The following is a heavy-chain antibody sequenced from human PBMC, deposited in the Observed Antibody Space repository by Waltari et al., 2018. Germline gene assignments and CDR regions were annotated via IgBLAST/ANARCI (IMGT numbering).Heavy chain of an antibody. D-gene: IGHD1-26*01. J-gene: IGHJ4*02. CDR3: ARDRWEQAIDY. CDR2: INRSSRDI. V-gene: IGHV3-21*01. CDR1: GFTLSSYS. Sequence: EVQLVESGGGLVKPGGSLRLSCAASGFTLSSYSMNWVRQAPGKGLEGGASINRSSRDIYYADSVKGRFTISRDNAKNSLYLQMNSLRAEDTAVYYCARDRWEQAIDYWGQGTLVTVSS.